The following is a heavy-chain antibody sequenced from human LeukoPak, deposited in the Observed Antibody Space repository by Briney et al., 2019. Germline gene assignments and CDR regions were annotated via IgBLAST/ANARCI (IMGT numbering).Heavy chain of an antibody. CDR2: FDPEDGET. J-gene: IGHJ6*02. V-gene: IGHV1-24*01. Sequence: ASVKVCCKVSGSTLTELSMHWVRQAPGKGLEWMGGFDPEDGETIYAQKFQGRVTMTEDTSTDTAYMELSSLRSEDTAVYYCATGAYCSSTSCYYGMDVWGQGTTVTVSS. D-gene: IGHD2-2*01. CDR1: GSTLTELS. CDR3: ATGAYCSSTSCYYGMDV.